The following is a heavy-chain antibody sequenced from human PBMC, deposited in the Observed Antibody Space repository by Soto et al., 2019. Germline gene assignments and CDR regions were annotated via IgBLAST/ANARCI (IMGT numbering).Heavy chain of an antibody. CDR3: ARDLGGAAAGSYGMDV. CDR1: GGTFSSYA. V-gene: IGHV1-69*13. CDR2: IIPIFGTA. D-gene: IGHD6-13*01. J-gene: IGHJ6*02. Sequence: SVKVSCKASGGTFSSYAISWVRQAPGQGLEWMGGIIPIFGTANYAQKFQGRVTITADESTSTAYMELSSLRSEDTAVYYCARDLGGAAAGSYGMDVWGQGTTVTAP.